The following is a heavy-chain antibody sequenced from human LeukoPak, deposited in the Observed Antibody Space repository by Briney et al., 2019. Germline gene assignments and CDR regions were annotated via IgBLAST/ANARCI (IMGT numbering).Heavy chain of an antibody. CDR2: ISGSGGST. CDR1: GFTFSSYA. D-gene: IGHD3-22*01. J-gene: IGHJ4*02. V-gene: IGHV3-23*01. Sequence: GGSLRLSCAASGFTFSSYAMSWVRQAPGKGLEWVSAISGSGGSTYYADSVKGRFTISRDNSKNTLYLRMNSLRAEDTAVYYCAKGYYYDSSGNYFDYWGQGTLVTVSS. CDR3: AKGYYYDSSGNYFDY.